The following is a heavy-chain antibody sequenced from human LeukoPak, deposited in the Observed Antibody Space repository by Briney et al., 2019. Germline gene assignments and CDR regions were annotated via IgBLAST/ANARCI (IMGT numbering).Heavy chain of an antibody. J-gene: IGHJ3*02. Sequence: GGSLRLSCAASGFTFSSYSMNWVRQAPGQGLEWVSSISSSSSYIYYADSVKGRFTISRDNAKNSLYLQMNSLRAEDTAVYFCARDNGRNGFDIWGQGTMVTVSS. V-gene: IGHV3-21*01. CDR3: ARDNGRNGFDI. CDR1: GFTFSSYS. CDR2: ISSSSSYI.